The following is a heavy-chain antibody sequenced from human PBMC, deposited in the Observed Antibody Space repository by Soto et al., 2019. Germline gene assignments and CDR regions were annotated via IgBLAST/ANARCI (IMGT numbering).Heavy chain of an antibody. D-gene: IGHD7-27*01. CDR1: GYTFTGYY. V-gene: IGHV1-2*02. Sequence: ASVKVSCKASGYTFTGYYIHWVRQAPGQGLEWMGSISPHSGGPNYAQRFQGRVTMTRDTSMTTVYMEMSGLTSDDTAVYYCAREEQTGANYYLDYWGQGPLLTVSS. J-gene: IGHJ4*02. CDR3: AREEQTGANYYLDY. CDR2: ISPHSGGP.